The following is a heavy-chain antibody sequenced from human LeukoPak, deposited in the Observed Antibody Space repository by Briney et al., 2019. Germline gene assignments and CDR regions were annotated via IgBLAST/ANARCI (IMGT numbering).Heavy chain of an antibody. D-gene: IGHD4-17*01. CDR2: IYYSGST. Sequence: RSSETLSLTCTVSGGSISSSSYYWGWIRQPPGKGLEWIGSIYYSGSTYYNPSLKSRVTISVDTSKNQFSLKLSSVTAADTAVYYCAREWPTTVTTLSNWFDPWGQGTLVTVSS. CDR3: AREWPTTVTTLSNWFDP. J-gene: IGHJ5*02. V-gene: IGHV4-39*07. CDR1: GGSISSSSYY.